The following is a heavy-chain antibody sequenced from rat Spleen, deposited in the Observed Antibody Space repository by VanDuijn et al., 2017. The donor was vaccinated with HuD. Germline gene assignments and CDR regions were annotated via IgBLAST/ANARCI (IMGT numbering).Heavy chain of an antibody. V-gene: IGHV5-29*01. CDR2: IDDEGSRT. Sequence: EVQLVESDGGLVQPGRSLKLSCAASGFTFSIHDMAWVRQAPTKGLEWIASIDDEGSRTFYRDSVKGRFTISRDNAKSTQYLQMDSLRSEDTATYYCARTLGGGFDYWGQGVMVTVSS. J-gene: IGHJ2*01. CDR3: ARTLGGGFDY. CDR1: GFTFSIHD. D-gene: IGHD5-1*01.